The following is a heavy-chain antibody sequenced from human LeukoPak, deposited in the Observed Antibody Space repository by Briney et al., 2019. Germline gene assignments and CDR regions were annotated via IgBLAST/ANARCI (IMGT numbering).Heavy chain of an antibody. CDR2: VNHGGDT. Sequence: PSETLSLTCAVYNVSFSGYYWSWIRQSPEKGLEWIGEVNHGGDTNYNPSLRSRVTISLDTSKNHFSLKLRSVTAADTAIYNCARAAWNGGGGFDPWGQGTLVTVSS. V-gene: IGHV4-34*01. D-gene: IGHD3-16*01. J-gene: IGHJ5*02. CDR3: ARAAWNGGGGFDP. CDR1: NVSFSGYY.